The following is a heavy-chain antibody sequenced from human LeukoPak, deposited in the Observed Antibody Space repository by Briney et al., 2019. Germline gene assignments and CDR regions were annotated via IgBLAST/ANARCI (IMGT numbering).Heavy chain of an antibody. J-gene: IGHJ5*02. D-gene: IGHD3-10*01. CDR1: GGSISSSSYY. CDR2: IYYSGST. V-gene: IGHV4-39*07. CDR3: ARGVRITMVRGGFDP. Sequence: SGTLSLTCIVSGGSISSSSYYWGWIRQPPGKGLEWVGSIYYSGSTYYNPSLKSRVTISVDTSKNQFSLKLSSVTAADTAVYYCARGVRITMVRGGFDPWGQGTLVTVSS.